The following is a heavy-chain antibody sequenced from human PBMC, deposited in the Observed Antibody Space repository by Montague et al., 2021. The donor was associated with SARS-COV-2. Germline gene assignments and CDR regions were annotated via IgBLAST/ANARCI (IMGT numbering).Heavy chain of an antibody. D-gene: IGHD3-9*01. CDR1: GDSVSGDNVS. J-gene: IGHJ4*02. Sequence: CAISGDSVSGDNVSWNWIRQSPSRGLEWLGRTYYRSRWFDHYEVSMKGRISIKADTSKNQFSLRLSSVTAADTAVYYCARHRITIFLGRMFDYWGQGTLVTVSS. V-gene: IGHV6-1*01. CDR3: ARHRITIFLGRMFDY. CDR2: TYYRSRWFD.